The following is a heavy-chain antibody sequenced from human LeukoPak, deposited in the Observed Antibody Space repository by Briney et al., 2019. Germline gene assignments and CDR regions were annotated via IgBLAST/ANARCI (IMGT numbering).Heavy chain of an antibody. V-gene: IGHV4-59*08. CDR1: GGSISGYY. J-gene: IGHJ4*02. CDR2: IYYSGST. CDR3: ARYGYGGYYFDY. Sequence: SETLSLTCTVSGGSISGYYWSWIWQPPGKGLEWIGFIYYSGSTNYNPSLKSRVTISVDTSKNQFSLKLSSVTAADTALYYCARYGYGGYYFDYWGQGTLVTVSS. D-gene: IGHD5-18*01.